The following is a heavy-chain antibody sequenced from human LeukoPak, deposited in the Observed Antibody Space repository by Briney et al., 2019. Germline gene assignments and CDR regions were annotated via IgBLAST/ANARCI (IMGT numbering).Heavy chain of an antibody. CDR2: ISGSGDSA. CDR3: AKFSGSYYYYAMDV. V-gene: IGHV3-23*01. J-gene: IGHJ6*02. Sequence: GGFLRLSCAASGFTFSSYAMTWVRQAPGKGLEWVSAISGSGDSAYYADSVKGWFTISRDNSKNTLYLQMDGLGAENTAVYYCAKFSGSYYYYAMDVWGQGTTVTVSS. CDR1: GFTFSSYA. D-gene: IGHD1-26*01.